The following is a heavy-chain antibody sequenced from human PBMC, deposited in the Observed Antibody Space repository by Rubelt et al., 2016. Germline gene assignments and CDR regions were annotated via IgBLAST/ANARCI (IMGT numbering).Heavy chain of an antibody. V-gene: IGHV4-39*07. CDR3: AREGSDCWSGYYDY. J-gene: IGHJ4*02. D-gene: IGHD3-3*01. Sequence: QLQLQESGPGLVKPSETLSLTCTVSGGSISSSSYYWGWIRQPPGKGLEWIGSIYYSGSTNYNPCLKSRVAIAVCTSKNQFSLKLSSVTAADTAVYYCAREGSDCWSGYYDYWGQGTLVTVSS. CDR2: IYYSGST. CDR1: GGSISSSSYY.